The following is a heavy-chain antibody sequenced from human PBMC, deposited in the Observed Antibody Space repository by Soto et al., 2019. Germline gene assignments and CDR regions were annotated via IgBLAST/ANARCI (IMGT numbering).Heavy chain of an antibody. D-gene: IGHD6-13*01. CDR1: GFTFSSYA. CDR2: ISYDGSNK. CDR3: ARSAATTKFDY. J-gene: IGHJ4*02. V-gene: IGHV3-30-3*01. Sequence: GGSLRLSCAASGFTFSSYAMHWVRQAPGKGLEWVAVISYDGSNKYYADSVKGRFTISRDNSKNTLYLQMNSLRAEDTAVYYCARSAATTKFDYWGQGTLVTVSS.